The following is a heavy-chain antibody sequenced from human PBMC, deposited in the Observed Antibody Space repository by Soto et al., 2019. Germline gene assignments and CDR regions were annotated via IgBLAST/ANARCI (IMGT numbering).Heavy chain of an antibody. J-gene: IGHJ3*02. CDR1: GYRFTPYW. CDR2: IYPGDSDT. Sequence: GESLITYRRGPGYRFTPYWIVWVLQLPAKGLEWMGIIYPGDSDTRYSPSFQGQFTISADKSISTAYLQWSSLKASDTAMYYCARRIAARRNYDAFDIWGQGTMVTVSS. D-gene: IGHD6-13*01. V-gene: IGHV5-51*01. CDR3: ARRIAARRNYDAFDI.